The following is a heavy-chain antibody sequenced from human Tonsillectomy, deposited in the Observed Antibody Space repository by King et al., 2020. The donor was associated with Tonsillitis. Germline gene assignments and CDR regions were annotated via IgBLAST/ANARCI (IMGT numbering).Heavy chain of an antibody. CDR2: IYYSGST. CDR1: GGSISSSSYY. Sequence: QLQESGPGLVKPSETLSLTCTVSGGSISSSSYYWGWIRQPPGKGLEWIGSIYYSGSTYYNPSLKSRVTISVDTSKNQFSLKLSSVTAADTAVYYCARQSGNIVVVTAIIPAFDIWGQGTMVTVSS. D-gene: IGHD2-21*02. J-gene: IGHJ3*02. V-gene: IGHV4-39*07. CDR3: ARQSGNIVVVTAIIPAFDI.